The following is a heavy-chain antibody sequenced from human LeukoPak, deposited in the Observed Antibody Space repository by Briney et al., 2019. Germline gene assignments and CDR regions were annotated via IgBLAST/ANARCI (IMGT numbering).Heavy chain of an antibody. CDR1: GGPISSGGYS. Sequence: PSQTLSLTCAVSGGPISSGGYSWSWIRQPPGKGLEWIGYIYHSGSTYYNPSLKSRVTISVDRSKNQFSLKLSSVTAADTAVYYCARVPGFLSTAGYYYYYGMDVWGQGTTVTVSS. CDR2: IYHSGST. D-gene: IGHD2/OR15-2a*01. V-gene: IGHV4-30-2*01. CDR3: ARVPGFLSTAGYYYYYGMDV. J-gene: IGHJ6*02.